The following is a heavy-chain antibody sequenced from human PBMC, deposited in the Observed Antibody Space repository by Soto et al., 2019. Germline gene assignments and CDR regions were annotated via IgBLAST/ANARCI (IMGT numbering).Heavy chain of an antibody. V-gene: IGHV5-51*01. D-gene: IGHD1-20*01. CDR3: ARLKRNNPTPRAFDI. Sequence: PGESLKISCKGSGYSFTSYWIGWVRQMPGKGLEWMGIIYPGDSDTRYSPSFQGQVTISADKSISTAYLQWSSLKASDTAMYYCARLKRNNPTPRAFDIWGQGTMVTVSS. CDR1: GYSFTSYW. J-gene: IGHJ3*02. CDR2: IYPGDSDT.